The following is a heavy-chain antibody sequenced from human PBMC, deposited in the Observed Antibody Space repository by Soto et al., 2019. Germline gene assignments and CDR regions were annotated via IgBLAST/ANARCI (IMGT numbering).Heavy chain of an antibody. J-gene: IGHJ4*02. V-gene: IGHV3-11*01. Sequence: GGSLRLSCAASGFTFSDYYMSWIRQAPGKGLEWVSYINSSGSTIYYADSVKGRFTISRDNAKDSLYLHMNVLSAEEAEVYYCRRDRAAAGSFDCWGQGTLVTVSS. CDR1: GFTFSDYY. CDR2: INSSGSTI. CDR3: RRDRAAAGSFDC. D-gene: IGHD6-13*01.